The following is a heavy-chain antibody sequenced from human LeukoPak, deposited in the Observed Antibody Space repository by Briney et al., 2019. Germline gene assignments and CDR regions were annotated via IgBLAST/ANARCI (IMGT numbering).Heavy chain of an antibody. D-gene: IGHD6-25*01. Sequence: QTGGSLRLSCAASGFTFSSYAMSWVRQAPGKGLEWVSAISGSGGSTYYADSVKGRFTISRDNAKNSLYLQMNSLRAEDTAVYYCAREGHISSGTSFDYWGQGTPVTVSS. V-gene: IGHV3-23*01. CDR2: ISGSGGST. CDR3: AREGHISSGTSFDY. J-gene: IGHJ4*02. CDR1: GFTFSSYA.